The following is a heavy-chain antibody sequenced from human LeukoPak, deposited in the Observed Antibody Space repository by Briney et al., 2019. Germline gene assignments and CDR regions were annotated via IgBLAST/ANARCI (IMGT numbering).Heavy chain of an antibody. J-gene: IGHJ3*02. CDR2: IFYSGTT. V-gene: IGHV4-34*12. D-gene: IGHD1-26*01. Sequence: PSETLSLTCAVYGGSFSGYYWSWIRQPPGKGLEYIGFIFYSGTTNYNPSLKSRVTISVDTSKNQFSLKLSSVTAADTAVYYCARFLRGATNALDIWGQGTMVTVSS. CDR1: GGSFSGYY. CDR3: ARFLRGATNALDI.